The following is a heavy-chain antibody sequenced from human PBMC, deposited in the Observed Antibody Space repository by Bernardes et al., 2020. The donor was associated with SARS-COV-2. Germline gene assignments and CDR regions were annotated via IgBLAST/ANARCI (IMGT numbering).Heavy chain of an antibody. V-gene: IGHV4-39*01. CDR2: IYNDGRT. Sequence: SETLSLTCTVSGSSIRVTDYYWAWVRQPPGKGLEWIGSIYNDGRTDHNPSLKSRVTISVDTSKNQFSLKLSSVTAADTAVYYCARPNRGIFGVVVYWGQGTLVAVSS. CDR3: ARPNRGIFGVVVY. J-gene: IGHJ4*02. CDR1: GSSIRVTDYY. D-gene: IGHD3-3*01.